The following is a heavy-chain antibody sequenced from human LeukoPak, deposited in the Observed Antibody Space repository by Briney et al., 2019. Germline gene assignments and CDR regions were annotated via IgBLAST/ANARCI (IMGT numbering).Heavy chain of an antibody. V-gene: IGHV3-21*01. D-gene: IGHD6-19*01. J-gene: IGHJ4*02. CDR1: GFTFSSYS. CDR2: ISSSSSYI. Sequence: GGSLRLSCAASGFTFSSYSMNWVRQAPGKGLEWVSSISSSSSYIYYADQVTARFTISRDNAKNSLYLQMNRLRAEVTVVYYGARFDSGDYWGQGTLVTVSS. CDR3: ARFDSGDY.